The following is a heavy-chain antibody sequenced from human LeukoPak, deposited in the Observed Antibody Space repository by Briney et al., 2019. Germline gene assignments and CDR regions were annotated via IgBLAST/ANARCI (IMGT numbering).Heavy chain of an antibody. Sequence: GGSLRLSCAASGFTFSDYYMSWIRQAPGKGLEWVSYISSSGSTIYYADSVKGRFTISRDNAKNSLYLQMNSLRAEDTAVYYCARDGDYYYDSSGPYYGMDVWGQGTTVTVSS. D-gene: IGHD3-22*01. CDR1: GFTFSDYY. J-gene: IGHJ6*02. CDR3: ARDGDYYYDSSGPYYGMDV. CDR2: ISSSGSTI. V-gene: IGHV3-11*01.